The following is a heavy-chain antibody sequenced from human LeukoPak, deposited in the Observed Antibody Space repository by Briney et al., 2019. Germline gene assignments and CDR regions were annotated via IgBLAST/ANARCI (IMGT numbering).Heavy chain of an antibody. CDR1: RFTFSDAW. D-gene: IGHD5-18*01. CDR3: TTDPYTAMGYYFYAMDV. J-gene: IGHJ6*02. CDR2: IKSKADGGTT. Sequence: PGGSLRLSCAASRFTFSDAWMSWVRQAPGKGLEWVGRIKSKADGGTTDYGAPVKGRFTISRDDSKNTVYLQMNSLKSEDTAVYYCTTDPYTAMGYYFYAMDVWGQGTTVTVSS. V-gene: IGHV3-15*01.